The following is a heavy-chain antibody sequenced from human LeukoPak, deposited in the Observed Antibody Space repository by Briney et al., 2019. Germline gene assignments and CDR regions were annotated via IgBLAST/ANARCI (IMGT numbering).Heavy chain of an antibody. J-gene: IGHJ4*02. Sequence: SETLSLTCTVSGGSISSYYWSWIRQPPGKGLEWIGEINHSGSTNYNPSLKSRVTISVDTSKNQFSLKLSSVTAADTAVYYCARLRGMITFGGVIPHWGQGTLVTVSS. CDR3: ARLRGMITFGGVIPH. V-gene: IGHV4-34*01. CDR1: GGSISSYY. D-gene: IGHD3-16*01. CDR2: INHSGST.